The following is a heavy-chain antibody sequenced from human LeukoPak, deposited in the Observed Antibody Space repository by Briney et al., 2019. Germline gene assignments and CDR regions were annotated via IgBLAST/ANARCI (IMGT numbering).Heavy chain of an antibody. J-gene: IGHJ4*02. D-gene: IGHD6-13*01. V-gene: IGHV3-23*01. Sequence: GGSLRLSCAASGFTFSSYAMSWVRQAPGKGLEWVSGISGSGGSTYYADSVKGRFTISRDNSKNTLYLQMNSLRAEDTAVYYCAKDLYIYPIAADYWGQGTLVTVSS. CDR3: AKDLYIYPIAADY. CDR2: ISGSGGST. CDR1: GFTFSSYA.